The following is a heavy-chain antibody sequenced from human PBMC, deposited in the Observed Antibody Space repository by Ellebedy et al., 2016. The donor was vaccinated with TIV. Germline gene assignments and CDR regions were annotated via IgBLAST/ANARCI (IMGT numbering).Heavy chain of an antibody. CDR1: GFTFSNYA. J-gene: IGHJ4*02. CDR2: ISSDSRTI. CDR3: GRGENGVNS. V-gene: IGHV3-23*01. Sequence: GESLKISXAASGFTFSNYAMSWVRRAPVKGLEWVSVISSDSRTIFYADSVKGRFVISRDSFKNTLYLQMNGLRDEDTAVYYCGRGENGVNSWGQGTLVIVSS. D-gene: IGHD2-8*01.